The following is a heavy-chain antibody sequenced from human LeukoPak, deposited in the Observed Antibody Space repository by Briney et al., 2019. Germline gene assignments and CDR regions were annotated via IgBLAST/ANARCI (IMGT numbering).Heavy chain of an antibody. V-gene: IGHV4-4*07. J-gene: IGHJ2*01. CDR2: IYNSGTT. Sequence: PSETLSLTCTVSGGSFSSYYWTWIRQPAGKGLEWIGRIYNSGTTNYSPSLESRVTMSLDTSKNRFSLSLSSVTAADTAVYYCARDRLGATGHGRIDVWGRGTLVTVSS. CDR3: ARDRLGATGHGRIDV. D-gene: IGHD1-26*01. CDR1: GGSFSSYY.